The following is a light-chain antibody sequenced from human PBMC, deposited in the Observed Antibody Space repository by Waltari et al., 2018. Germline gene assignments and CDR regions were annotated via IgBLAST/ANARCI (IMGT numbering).Light chain of an antibody. J-gene: IGKJ2*01. Sequence: DIVMTQSPDSLPVSLGETVTINCISSQSLFWGKDRNNYLAWYQQTPGQPPRLLIHWAYFPEPGVPDRFIGSGSGTDFALTISNLQAEDVAVYYCQQYYSNPQTFGPGTKLEI. CDR2: WAY. CDR3: QQYYSNPQT. CDR1: QSLFWGKDRNNY. V-gene: IGKV4-1*01.